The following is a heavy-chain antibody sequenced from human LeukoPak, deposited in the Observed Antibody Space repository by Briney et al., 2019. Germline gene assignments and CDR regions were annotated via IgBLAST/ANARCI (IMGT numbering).Heavy chain of an antibody. CDR2: ISGSGGST. CDR3: ARDGGTSTPFDY. V-gene: IGHV3-23*01. D-gene: IGHD2-15*01. Sequence: QTGGSLRLSCAASGFTFSSYGMSWVRQAPGKGLEWVSAISGSGGSTYYADSVNGRFTISRDNAKSTVYLQMNSLTPEDTAVYYCARDGGTSTPFDYWGQGTLVTVSS. CDR1: GFTFSSYG. J-gene: IGHJ4*02.